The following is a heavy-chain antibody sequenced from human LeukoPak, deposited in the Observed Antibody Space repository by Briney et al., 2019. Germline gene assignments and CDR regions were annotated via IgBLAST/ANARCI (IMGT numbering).Heavy chain of an antibody. CDR1: GFSFTAYS. CDR2: IGPGGDI. Sequence: GGSLRLSCAASGFSFTAYSMNWVRQAPGRGLEWISYIGPGGDIYYADSVTGRFTIPRDTAKNSLYLQMNGLRVEDTAVYYCARRFDSWGQGTLVTVSS. V-gene: IGHV3-48*01. CDR3: ARRFDS. J-gene: IGHJ4*02.